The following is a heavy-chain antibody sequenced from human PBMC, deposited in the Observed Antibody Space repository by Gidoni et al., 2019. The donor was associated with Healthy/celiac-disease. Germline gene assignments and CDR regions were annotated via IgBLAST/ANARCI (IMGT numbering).Heavy chain of an antibody. J-gene: IGHJ3*02. Sequence: QLQLQESGPGLVKPSETLSLTCTVSGGSISSSSYYWGWIRPPPGKGLEWIGSIYYSGSTYYNPSLKSRVTISVDTSKNQFSLKLSSVTAADTAVYYCARRATGTTAAFDIWGQGTMVTVSS. CDR3: ARRATGTTAAFDI. CDR2: IYYSGST. D-gene: IGHD1-1*01. V-gene: IGHV4-39*01. CDR1: GGSISSSSYY.